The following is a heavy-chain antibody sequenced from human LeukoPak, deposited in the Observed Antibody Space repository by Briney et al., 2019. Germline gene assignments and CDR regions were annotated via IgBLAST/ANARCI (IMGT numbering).Heavy chain of an antibody. D-gene: IGHD3-3*02. CDR2: IVPMFGRA. CDR1: GGTLSSYL. J-gene: IGHJ4*02. CDR3: ARVRGSALLSFLDDY. Sequence: SVKVSCKASGGTLSSYLISWVRQAPGQGLEWMGGIVPMFGRANYAQKFQGRVAITADESTRIAYMELSSLRSEDTAVYYCARVRGSALLSFLDDYWGQGTLVTVSS. V-gene: IGHV1-69*13.